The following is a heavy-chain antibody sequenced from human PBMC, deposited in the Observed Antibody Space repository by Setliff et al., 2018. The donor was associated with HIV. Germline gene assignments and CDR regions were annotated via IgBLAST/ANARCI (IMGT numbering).Heavy chain of an antibody. CDR3: ASPSDQTAGGFDI. J-gene: IGHJ3*02. Sequence: SETLSLTCAVYGGSFSGYYWTWIRQPPGKGLEWIGEINHSGATNYNLSLESRVTISVDTSKNQFSLKLSSVTAADTAVYYCASPSDQTAGGFDIWGQGTMVT. CDR1: GGSFSGYY. V-gene: IGHV4-34*01. D-gene: IGHD2-15*01. CDR2: INHSGAT.